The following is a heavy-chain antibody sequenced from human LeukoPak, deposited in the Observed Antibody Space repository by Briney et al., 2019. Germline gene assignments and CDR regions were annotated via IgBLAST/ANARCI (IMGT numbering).Heavy chain of an antibody. CDR1: GYTFTSYG. CDR2: ISAYNGNT. CDR3: ARVYNTYYDFWSGHIYYMDV. V-gene: IGHV1-18*01. Sequence: PLASVKVSCKASGYTFTSYGISWVRQAPGQGLEWMGWISAYNGNTNFAQKLQGRVTMTTDTSTSTAYMELRSLRSDDTAVYYCARVYNTYYDFWSGHIYYMDVWGKGTTVTVSS. J-gene: IGHJ6*03. D-gene: IGHD3-3*01.